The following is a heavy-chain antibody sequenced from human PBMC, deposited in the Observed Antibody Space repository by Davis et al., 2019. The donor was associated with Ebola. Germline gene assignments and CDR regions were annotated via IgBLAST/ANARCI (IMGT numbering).Heavy chain of an antibody. Sequence: MPSETLSLTCAVSGGSISSSNWWSWVRQPPGKGLEWIGEIYHSGSTNYIPSLKSRVTISVDKSKNQFSLKLSSVTAADTAVYYCARLPWRIAVAVRYYYYGMDVWGQGTTVTVSS. J-gene: IGHJ6*02. CDR3: ARLPWRIAVAVRYYYYGMDV. CDR1: GGSISSSNW. CDR2: IYHSGST. V-gene: IGHV4-4*02. D-gene: IGHD6-19*01.